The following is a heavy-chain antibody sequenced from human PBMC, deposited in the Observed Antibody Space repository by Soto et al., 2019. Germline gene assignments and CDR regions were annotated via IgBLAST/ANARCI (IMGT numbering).Heavy chain of an antibody. CDR3: ARDSPLDQ. Sequence: QVQLVQSGAELKKPGASVKVSCKTSGYTFASYGISWVRQGPGQGLEWMGWISVYDGNTRYAQKVQDRVIITADRSTSTAYMELRSLRPDDTAVYYCARDSPLDQWGQGSLVTVSS. CDR1: GYTFASYG. CDR2: ISVYDGNT. J-gene: IGHJ4*02. V-gene: IGHV1-18*04.